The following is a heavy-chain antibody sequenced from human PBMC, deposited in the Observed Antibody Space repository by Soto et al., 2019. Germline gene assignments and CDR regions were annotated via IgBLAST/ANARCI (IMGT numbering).Heavy chain of an antibody. CDR2: IYPGDSDT. D-gene: IGHD3-3*01. V-gene: IGHV5-51*01. CDR1: GYSFTSYW. CDR3: ARSYYDFWSGYYRYDAFDI. Sequence: GESLKISCKGSGYSFTSYWIGWVRQMPGKGLEWMGIIYPGDSDTRYSPSFQGQVTISADKSISTAYLQWSSLKASDTAMYYCARSYYDFWSGYYRYDAFDIWGQGTMVTVS. J-gene: IGHJ3*02.